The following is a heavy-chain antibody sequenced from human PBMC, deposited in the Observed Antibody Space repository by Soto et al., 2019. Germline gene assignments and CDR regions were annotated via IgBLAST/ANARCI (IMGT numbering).Heavy chain of an antibody. V-gene: IGHV1-69*13. D-gene: IGHD6-13*01. CDR1: GGTFSSYA. CDR3: ARDIAAAGTGNYYYYGMDV. CDR2: IIPIFGTA. J-gene: IGHJ6*02. Sequence: SVKVSCKASGGTFSSYAISWVRQAPGQGLEWMGGIIPIFGTANYAQKFQGRVTITADESTSTAYMELSSLRSEDTAVYYCARDIAAAGTGNYYYYGMDVWGQGTXVTVSS.